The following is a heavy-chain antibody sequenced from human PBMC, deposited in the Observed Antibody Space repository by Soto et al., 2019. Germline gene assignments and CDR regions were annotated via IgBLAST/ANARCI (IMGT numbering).Heavy chain of an antibody. V-gene: IGHV1-18*01. CDR1: GYTFTSYG. CDR2: ISAYNGNT. J-gene: IGHJ6*02. CDR3: AREGSGYYPHPYYYYYGMDV. D-gene: IGHD3-3*01. Sequence: ASVKVSCKASGYTFTSYGISWVRQAPGQGLEWMGWISAYNGNTNYAQKLQGRVTMTTGTSTSTAYMELRSLRSDDTAVYYCAREGSGYYPHPYYYYYGMDVWGQGTTVTVSS.